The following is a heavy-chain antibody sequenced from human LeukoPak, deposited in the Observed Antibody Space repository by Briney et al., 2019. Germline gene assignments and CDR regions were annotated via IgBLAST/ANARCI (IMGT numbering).Heavy chain of an antibody. V-gene: IGHV4-59*01. J-gene: IGHJ6*03. D-gene: IGHD2-15*01. CDR3: ASSAGLYYYYYYMDV. CDR1: GGSISSYY. CDR2: IYYSGST. Sequence: SETLSLTCTVSGGSISSYYWSSIRQPPGKGLECIGYIYYSGSTNYNPSLKSRVTISVDTSKNQFSLKLSSVTAADTAVYYCASSAGLYYYYYYMDVWGKGTTVTVSS.